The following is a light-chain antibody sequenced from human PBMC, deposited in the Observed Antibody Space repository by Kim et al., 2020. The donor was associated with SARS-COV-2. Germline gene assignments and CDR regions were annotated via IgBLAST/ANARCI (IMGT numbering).Light chain of an antibody. J-gene: IGKJ1*01. V-gene: IGKV3-15*01. Sequence: EIVLTQSPAPLSVSPGERATLSCRASQSISSDLAWYQQKPGQAPRLLIYHASSRATGIPDRFSGSGSGPDFTLTISSLQSADSAVYYCQHYNNWPPGFGQGTKVDIK. CDR3: QHYNNWPPG. CDR2: HAS. CDR1: QSISSD.